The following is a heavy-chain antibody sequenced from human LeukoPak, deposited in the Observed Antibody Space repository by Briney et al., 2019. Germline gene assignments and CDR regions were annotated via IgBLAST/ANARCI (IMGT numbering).Heavy chain of an antibody. CDR2: FIPMVGVE. CDR3: ARVQAVGVPVAIDAYYSYGMDV. J-gene: IGHJ6*02. D-gene: IGHD2-15*01. V-gene: IGHV1-69*04. Sequence: SVTVSCKASGGTFSRNAISWVRQAPGQGLEWMGRFIPMVGVETYAQSFQGRVTITADRFTSTAYMELSSLRSEDTAVYYCARVQAVGVPVAIDAYYSYGMDVWGQGTAVTVSS. CDR1: GGTFSRNA.